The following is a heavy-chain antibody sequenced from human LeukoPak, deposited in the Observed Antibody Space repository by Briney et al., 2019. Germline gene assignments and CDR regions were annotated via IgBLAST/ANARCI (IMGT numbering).Heavy chain of an antibody. V-gene: IGHV4-30-2*01. CDR1: GGSISSGGYY. D-gene: IGHD1-7*01. CDR2: IYHSGST. CDR3: ARDHGITGTTSGFDP. J-gene: IGHJ5*02. Sequence: SETLSLTCTVSGGSISSGGYYWSWIRQPPGKVLEWIGYIYHSGSTYYSPSLKSRVTISVDRSKNQFSLKLSSVTAADTAVYYCARDHGITGTTSGFDPWGQGTLVTVSS.